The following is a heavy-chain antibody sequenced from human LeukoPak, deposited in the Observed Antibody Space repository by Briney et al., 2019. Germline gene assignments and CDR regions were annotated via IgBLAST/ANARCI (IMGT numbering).Heavy chain of an antibody. CDR2: IYYSGST. V-gene: IGHV4-39*07. CDR3: ARDRWELHYFDY. Sequence: PSETLSLTCTVSGGSISSSSYYWGWIRQPPGKGLEWIGSIYYSGSTYYNPSLKSRVTISVDTSKNQFSLKLSSVTAADTAVYYCARDRWELHYFDYWGQGTLVTVSS. CDR1: GGSISSSSYY. J-gene: IGHJ4*02. D-gene: IGHD1-26*01.